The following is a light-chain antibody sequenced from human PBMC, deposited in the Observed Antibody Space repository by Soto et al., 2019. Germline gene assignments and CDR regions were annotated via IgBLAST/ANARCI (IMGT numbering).Light chain of an antibody. CDR3: QQAKHFPLT. J-gene: IGKJ4*01. Sequence: DIQMTQSPSSVSASVGDSVTITCRASHDISHWLAWFQQKPGKAPKVLIYAASSLKSGVSSRFSGSGSGTDFTLTISNLQPEDFATYYGQQAKHFPLTVGGGTKVEIK. CDR2: AAS. CDR1: HDISHW. V-gene: IGKV1-12*01.